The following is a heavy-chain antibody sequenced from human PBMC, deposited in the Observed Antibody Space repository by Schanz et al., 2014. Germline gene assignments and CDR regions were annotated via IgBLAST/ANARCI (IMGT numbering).Heavy chain of an antibody. J-gene: IGHJ4*02. V-gene: IGHV3-23*01. Sequence: DVQLLESGGGLVQPGGSLRLSCAASGFTFNSYAMSWVRQAPGKGLEWVSALSGSGGSTYYADSVKGRFTISRDNSKNTLYLQMNSLRAEDTAVYYCAKQIHYDILTGTRNWGQGTLVTVSS. CDR2: LSGSGGST. CDR1: GFTFNSYA. CDR3: AKQIHYDILTGTRN. D-gene: IGHD3-9*01.